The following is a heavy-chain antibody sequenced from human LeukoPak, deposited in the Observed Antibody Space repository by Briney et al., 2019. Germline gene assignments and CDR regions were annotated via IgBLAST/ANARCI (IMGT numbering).Heavy chain of an antibody. CDR2: ISGSGGST. CDR3: AKDPCSSTSCYPYNWFDP. D-gene: IGHD2-2*01. V-gene: IGHV3-23*01. CDR1: GFTFSSYA. J-gene: IGHJ5*02. Sequence: GGSLRLSXAASGFTFSSYAMSWVRQAQGKGLEWVSAISGSGGSTYYADSVKGRFTISRDNSKNTLYLQMNSLRAEDTAVYYCAKDPCSSTSCYPYNWFDPWGQGTLVTVSS.